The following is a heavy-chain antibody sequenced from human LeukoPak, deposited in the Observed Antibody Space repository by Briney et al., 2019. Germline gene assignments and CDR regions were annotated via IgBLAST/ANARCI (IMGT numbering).Heavy chain of an antibody. CDR1: GFTVSNYY. Sequence: GGSLRLSCAASGFTVSNYYMSWVRQAPGKGLEWVSVIYSGGSTYYADSVKGRFTISRDNSKNTLFLQMNSLRAEDTAVYYCAREDCGGDCPVGYWGQGTLVTVSS. V-gene: IGHV3-66*01. D-gene: IGHD2-21*02. CDR2: IYSGGST. CDR3: AREDCGGDCPVGY. J-gene: IGHJ4*02.